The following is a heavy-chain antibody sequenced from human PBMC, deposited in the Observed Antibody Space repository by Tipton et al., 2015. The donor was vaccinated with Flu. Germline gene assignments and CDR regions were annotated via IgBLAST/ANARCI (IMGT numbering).Heavy chain of an antibody. CDR2: IHRAGNT. V-gene: IGHV4-38-2*02. J-gene: IGHJ3*02. CDR1: GDSMGSRYY. D-gene: IGHD4-17*01. CDR3: ARGDYGDYDHEADGFDI. Sequence: TLSLTCSVSGDSMGSRYYWGWIRQAPGKGLEWIANIHRAGNTNYKASLKSRVTISMDRSRNQFSLRLSSVTAADTAMYYCARGDYGDYDHEADGFDIWGQGTLVTVSA.